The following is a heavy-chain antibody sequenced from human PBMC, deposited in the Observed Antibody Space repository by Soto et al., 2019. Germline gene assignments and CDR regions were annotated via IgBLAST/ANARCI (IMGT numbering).Heavy chain of an antibody. D-gene: IGHD4-17*01. Sequence: SSQTQSLTCNAYGRSFWLYFWNWSRKSPGKGPEWIWKTKHGGSTHYNTSLKSRVTGSVDTSKRQFFLKLNSVSAADTAVYYCERAYDYRDPRDAFDLWGQGTMVS. CDR2: TKHGGST. J-gene: IGHJ3*01. V-gene: IGHV4-34*01. CDR3: ERAYDYRDPRDAFDL. CDR1: GRSFWLYF.